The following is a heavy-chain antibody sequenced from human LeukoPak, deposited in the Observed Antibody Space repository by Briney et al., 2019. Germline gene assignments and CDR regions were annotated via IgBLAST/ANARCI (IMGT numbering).Heavy chain of an antibody. Sequence: PSETLSLTCTVSGGSISSSSYYWGWIRQPPGKGLEWIGSIYYSGSTYYNPSLKSRVTISVDTSKNQFSLKLSSVTAADTAVYYCASSGRYAGYSYGSLDYWGQGTLVTVSS. J-gene: IGHJ4*02. CDR3: ASSGRYAGYSYGSLDY. CDR2: IYYSGST. D-gene: IGHD5-18*01. CDR1: GGSISSSSYY. V-gene: IGHV4-39*01.